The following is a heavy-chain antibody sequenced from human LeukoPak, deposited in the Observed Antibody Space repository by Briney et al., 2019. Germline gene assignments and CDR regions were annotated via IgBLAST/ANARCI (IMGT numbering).Heavy chain of an antibody. J-gene: IGHJ5*02. CDR1: GFSLRTGGMC. D-gene: IGHD6-19*01. CDR3: ARSDSSGSLIPINNWFDP. Sequence: SGPALVNPTQTLTLTCTFSGFSLRTGGMCVGWIRQPPGKALEWLTLIDWDDDKYYSTSPKTRLTISKDTSKNQVVLTMTNMDPVDTATYYCARSDSSGSLIPINNWFDPWGQGTLVTVSS. CDR2: IDWDDDK. V-gene: IGHV2-70*01.